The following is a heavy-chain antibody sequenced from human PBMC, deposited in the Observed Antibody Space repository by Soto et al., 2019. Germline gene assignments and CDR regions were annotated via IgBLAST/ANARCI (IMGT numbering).Heavy chain of an antibody. CDR2: ISYDGSNK. V-gene: IGHV3-30-3*01. Sequence: QVQLVESGGGVVQPGRSLRLSCAASAFTFSSYAMHWVRQAPGKGLEWVAVISYDGSNKYYADSVKGRFTISRDNSKNTLYLQMNSLRAEDTAVYYCARERPFWSGTDYWGQGTLVTVSS. CDR1: AFTFSSYA. J-gene: IGHJ4*02. CDR3: ARERPFWSGTDY. D-gene: IGHD3-3*01.